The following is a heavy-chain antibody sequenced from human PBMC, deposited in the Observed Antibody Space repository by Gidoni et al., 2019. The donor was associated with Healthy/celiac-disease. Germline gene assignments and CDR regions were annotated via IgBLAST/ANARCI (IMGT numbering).Heavy chain of an antibody. V-gene: IGHV3-23*01. Sequence: EVQLLESGGGLVQPGGSLRLSCAASGFTFSSYAMSWVRQAPGQGLEWVSAISGSGGSTYYADSVKGRFTISRDNSKNTLYLQMNSLRAEDTAVYYCAKYVPYDYGDYHWFDPWGQGTLVTVSS. D-gene: IGHD4-17*01. J-gene: IGHJ5*02. CDR1: GFTFSSYA. CDR3: AKYVPYDYGDYHWFDP. CDR2: ISGSGGST.